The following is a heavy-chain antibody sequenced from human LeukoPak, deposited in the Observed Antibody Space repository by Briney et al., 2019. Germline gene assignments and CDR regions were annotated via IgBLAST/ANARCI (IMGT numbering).Heavy chain of an antibody. CDR1: GGSISSYY. CDR3: ARGVVAANYYYYGMDV. V-gene: IGHV4-59*08. CDR2: IYYSRST. J-gene: IGHJ6*02. D-gene: IGHD2-15*01. Sequence: PSETLSLTCTVPGGSISSYYWSWIRQPPGKGLEWIGYIYYSRSTNYNPSLKSRVTISVDTSKNQFSLKLSSVTAADTAVYYCARGVVAANYYYYGMDVWGQGTTVTVSS.